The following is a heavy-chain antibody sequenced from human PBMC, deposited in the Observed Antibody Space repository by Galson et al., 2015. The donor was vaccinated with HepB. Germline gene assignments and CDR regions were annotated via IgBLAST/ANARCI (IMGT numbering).Heavy chain of an antibody. Sequence: SVKVSCKASGYTFTPYDINWVRQANGQGLEWMGWMNPNSGNTGYAQKFQGRVTMTRNTSISTAYMELSSLRSEDTAIYYCARQSCAYHWCDPWGQGTLVTVSS. CDR3: ARQSCAYHWCDP. CDR1: GYTFTPYD. D-gene: IGHD3-16*01. V-gene: IGHV1-8*01. J-gene: IGHJ5*02. CDR2: MNPNSGNT.